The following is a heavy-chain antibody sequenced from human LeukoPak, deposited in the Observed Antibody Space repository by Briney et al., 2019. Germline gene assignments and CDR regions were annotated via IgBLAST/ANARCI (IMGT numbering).Heavy chain of an antibody. Sequence: SQTLSLTCTVSGGSISSGDYYWCWIRQPPGKGLEWIGYIYYSGSTYYNPSLKSRVTISVDTSKNQFSLKLSSVTAADTAVYYCARDRAAAVTFDYWGQGTLVTVSS. D-gene: IGHD6-13*01. CDR2: IYYSGST. CDR1: GGSISSGDYY. V-gene: IGHV4-30-4*08. J-gene: IGHJ4*02. CDR3: ARDRAAAVTFDY.